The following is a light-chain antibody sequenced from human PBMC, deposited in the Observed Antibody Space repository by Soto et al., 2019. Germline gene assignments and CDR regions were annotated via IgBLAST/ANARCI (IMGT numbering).Light chain of an antibody. CDR2: DVS. J-gene: IGLJ3*02. CDR1: SSDVGGYHY. Sequence: QSALTQPASVSGSPGQSITISCTGTSSDVGGYHYVSWYQQHPGKAPKLMIYDVSKRPSGVPYRFSGSKSGNAASLTVSGLQGEDEADYYCSSYAGSSWVFGGGTKLTVL. V-gene: IGLV2-8*01. CDR3: SSYAGSSWV.